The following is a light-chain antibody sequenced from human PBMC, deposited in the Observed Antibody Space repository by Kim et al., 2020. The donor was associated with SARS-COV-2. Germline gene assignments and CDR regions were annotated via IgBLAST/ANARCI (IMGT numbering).Light chain of an antibody. CDR3: NSRDSSGDRLV. Sequence: AMGQTVRITGQGDRLRTYYASGYQQKPGQAHVLVIFGKNHRPSGIPDRFSGSGSGNTASLTITGAQAEDEADYYCNSRDSSGDRLVFGGGTQLTVL. J-gene: IGLJ2*01. CDR1: RLRTYY. CDR2: GKN. V-gene: IGLV3-19*01.